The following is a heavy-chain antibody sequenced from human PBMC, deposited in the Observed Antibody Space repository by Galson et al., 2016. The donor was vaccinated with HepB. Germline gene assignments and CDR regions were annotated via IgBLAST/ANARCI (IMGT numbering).Heavy chain of an antibody. CDR1: GFTLSSYA. CDR2: ISGTGRTT. D-gene: IGHD5-24*01. Sequence: SLRLSCAASGFTLSSYAMSWVRQAPGKGLQWVTSISGTGRTTYYADSVKGRFTISRDTSKSTMYLQMNGLRAEDTALYYCARDGYNYVPLDSWGQGALVIVSS. CDR3: ARDGYNYVPLDS. V-gene: IGHV3-23*01. J-gene: IGHJ4*02.